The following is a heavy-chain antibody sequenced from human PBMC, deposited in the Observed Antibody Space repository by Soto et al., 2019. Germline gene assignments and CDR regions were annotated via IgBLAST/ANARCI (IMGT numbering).Heavy chain of an antibody. D-gene: IGHD3-3*01. Sequence: QVQLVQSGAEVKKPGASVKVSCRASGYTFTGYFMHWVRQAPGQGLEWMGWNNPNSGATKYAQKFQGRVTLSRDTSIRTAYMELSGLRSDDTAVYYCARGGGTILAPLPWGQGTLVTVSS. J-gene: IGHJ5*02. V-gene: IGHV1-2*02. CDR2: NNPNSGAT. CDR1: GYTFTGYF. CDR3: ARGGGTILAPLP.